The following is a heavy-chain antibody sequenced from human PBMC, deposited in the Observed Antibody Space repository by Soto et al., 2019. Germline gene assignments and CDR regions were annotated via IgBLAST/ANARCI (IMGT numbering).Heavy chain of an antibody. Sequence: QVQLVQSGAEVKKPGSSVKVSCKASGGTFSSYTISWVRQAPGQGLEWMGRIIPILGIANYAQKFQGRVTITADKSTSTAYMELSSLRSVDTAVYYCARAPLTGEWVLLPCWFDPWGQGTLVTVSS. D-gene: IGHD1-26*01. CDR1: GGTFSSYT. CDR3: ARAPLTGEWVLLPCWFDP. V-gene: IGHV1-69*02. CDR2: IIPILGIA. J-gene: IGHJ5*02.